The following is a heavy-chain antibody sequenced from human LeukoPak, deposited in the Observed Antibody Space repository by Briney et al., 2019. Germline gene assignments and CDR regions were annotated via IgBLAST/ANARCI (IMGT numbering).Heavy chain of an antibody. J-gene: IGHJ3*02. CDR3: VREYSSSSGRAFDI. CDR2: ISTDGSST. Sequence: SGGSLRLSCAASGFTFSSYWMDWVRQAPGKGLVWVSRISTDGSSTNSADSVKGRFTISRDNAKNTLYLQMNSLRAEDTAVYYCVREYSSSSGRAFDIWGQGTMVTVSP. CDR1: GFTFSSYW. V-gene: IGHV3-74*01. D-gene: IGHD6-6*01.